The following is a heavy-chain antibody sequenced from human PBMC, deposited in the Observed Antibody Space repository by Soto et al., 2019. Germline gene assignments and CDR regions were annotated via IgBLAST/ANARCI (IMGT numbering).Heavy chain of an antibody. V-gene: IGHV4-30-4*01. CDR2: VSYSGTT. J-gene: IGHJ4*02. Sequence: QVQLQESGPGLVKSSQTLSLTCTVSGGSISSGNYYWSWIRQPPGKGLEWIGYVSYSGTTDSNPSLNGRVTISVDTSKNQFSLKLSSVTAADTALYYCARHYYDSSAYHFVGLDFWGQGTLVTVSS. D-gene: IGHD3-22*01. CDR3: ARHYYDSSAYHFVGLDF. CDR1: GGSISSGNYY.